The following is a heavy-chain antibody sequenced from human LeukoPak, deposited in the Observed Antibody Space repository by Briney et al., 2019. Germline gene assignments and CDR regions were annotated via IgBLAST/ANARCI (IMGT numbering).Heavy chain of an antibody. CDR3: AKEVVVVPAAVGSYYYYYYMDV. D-gene: IGHD2-2*01. Sequence: PGGSLRLSCAASGFTFSNYAMSWVRQAPGKGLEWVSAISGSGDNTYYADSVKGRFTISRDNSKNTLYLQMNSLRAEDTAVYYCAKEVVVVPAAVGSYYYYYYMDVWGKGTTVTISS. CDR2: ISGSGDNT. V-gene: IGHV3-23*01. J-gene: IGHJ6*03. CDR1: GFTFSNYA.